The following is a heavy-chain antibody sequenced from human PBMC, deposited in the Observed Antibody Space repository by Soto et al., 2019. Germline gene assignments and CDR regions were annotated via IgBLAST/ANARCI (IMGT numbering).Heavy chain of an antibody. J-gene: IGHJ3*02. Sequence: KPSETLSLTCTVSGGSVSSGSYYWSWIRQPPGKGLEWIGYIYYSGSTNYNPSLKSRVTISVDTSKNQFSLKLSSVTAADTAVYYCAREGGSGWLNDAFDIWGQGTMVTVSS. D-gene: IGHD6-19*01. CDR1: GGSVSSGSYY. CDR2: IYYSGST. CDR3: AREGGSGWLNDAFDI. V-gene: IGHV4-61*01.